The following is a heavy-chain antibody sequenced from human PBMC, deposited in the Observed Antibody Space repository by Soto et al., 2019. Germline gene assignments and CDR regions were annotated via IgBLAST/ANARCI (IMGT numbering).Heavy chain of an antibody. Sequence: GGFLRLSCAASGFTFSSYGMHWVRQAPGKGLEWVAVISYDGSNKYYADSVKGRFTISRDNSKNTLYLQMNSLRAEDTAVYYCEKDLAAAASKDAFDIWGQGTMVTVSS. D-gene: IGHD6-13*01. J-gene: IGHJ3*02. CDR1: GFTFSSYG. CDR2: ISYDGSNK. V-gene: IGHV3-30*18. CDR3: EKDLAAAASKDAFDI.